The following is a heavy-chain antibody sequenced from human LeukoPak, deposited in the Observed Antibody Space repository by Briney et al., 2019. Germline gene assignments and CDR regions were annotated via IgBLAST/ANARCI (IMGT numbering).Heavy chain of an antibody. CDR3: ATLGETYYDILTGSNPLDY. D-gene: IGHD3-9*01. V-gene: IGHV3-23*01. Sequence: GGSLRLSCAASGFTFSSYAMSWVRQAPGKGLEWVSAISGSGGSTYYADSVKGRFTISRDNSKNTLYLQMNSLRAEDTAVYYCATLGETYYDILTGSNPLDYWGQGTLVTVSS. CDR2: ISGSGGST. CDR1: GFTFSSYA. J-gene: IGHJ4*02.